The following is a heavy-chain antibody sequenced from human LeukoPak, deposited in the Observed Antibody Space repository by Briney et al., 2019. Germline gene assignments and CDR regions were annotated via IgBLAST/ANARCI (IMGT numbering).Heavy chain of an antibody. CDR2: ISGNNDNP. Sequence: ASVKVSCKAAGYTFSNFGISWVRQAPGQGLEWMGWISGNNDNPNYGQKFQGRFTVTTDSSTSTAYMELRNLRSDDTAVYYCARDGTSTDDCWGQGTLVTVSS. J-gene: IGHJ4*02. CDR1: GYTFSNFG. V-gene: IGHV1-18*01. CDR3: ARDGTSTDDC. D-gene: IGHD2-2*01.